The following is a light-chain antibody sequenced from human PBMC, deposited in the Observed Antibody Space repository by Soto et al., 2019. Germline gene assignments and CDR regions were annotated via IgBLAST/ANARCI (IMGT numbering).Light chain of an antibody. J-gene: IGLJ2*01. CDR2: DVS. CDR3: TSYAGSLPVV. CDR1: SSDVGGYNY. Sequence: QSVLTQPASVSGSPGQSITISCTGTSSDVGGYNYVSWYQQHPGKAPKLMIYDVSNRPSGVSNRFSGSKSGNTASLTISGLQAEDEADYYCTSYAGSLPVVFGGGTKVTVL. V-gene: IGLV2-14*01.